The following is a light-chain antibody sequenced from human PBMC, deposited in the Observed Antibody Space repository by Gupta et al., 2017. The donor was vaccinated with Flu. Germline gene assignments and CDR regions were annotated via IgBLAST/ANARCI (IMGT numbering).Light chain of an antibody. CDR3: QSYDTSMSGSV. V-gene: IGLV1-40*01. CDR2: GNN. J-gene: IGLJ3*02. Sequence: QSVLTQPPSSCGPPRQGLALSFTVSSTNFGGGYNVHWYQQHPGTAANILIYGNNNRASGVADRFSGSKSGTTASLATTGLQEEDEADYYCQSYDTSMSGSVFGGGTKLTVL. CDR1: STNFGGGYN.